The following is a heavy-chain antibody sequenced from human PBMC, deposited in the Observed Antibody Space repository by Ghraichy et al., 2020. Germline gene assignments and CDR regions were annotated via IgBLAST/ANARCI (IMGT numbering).Heavy chain of an antibody. CDR3: AKGYCSGGSCYLGDY. V-gene: IGHV3-9*01. CDR2: ISWNSGSI. CDR1: GFTFDDYA. D-gene: IGHD2-15*01. Sequence: GGSLRLSCAASGFTFDDYAMHWVLQAPGKGLEWVSGISWNSGSIGYADSVKGRFTISRDNAKNSLYLQMNSLRAEDTALYYCAKGYCSGGSCYLGDYWGQGTLVTVSS. J-gene: IGHJ4*02.